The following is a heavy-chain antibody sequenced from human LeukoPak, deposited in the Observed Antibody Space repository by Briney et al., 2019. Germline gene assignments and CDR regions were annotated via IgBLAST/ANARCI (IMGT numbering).Heavy chain of an antibody. V-gene: IGHV3-53*01. CDR2: IYSGGST. Sequence: GGSLRLSCAASGFTVGSNYMSWVRQAPGKGLEWVSVIYSGGSTYYADSVKGRFTISRDNSKNTLYLQMNSLRAEDTAVYYCARDAYGARSDYWGQGTLVTVSS. CDR3: ARDAYGARSDY. D-gene: IGHD4/OR15-4a*01. CDR1: GFTVGSNY. J-gene: IGHJ4*02.